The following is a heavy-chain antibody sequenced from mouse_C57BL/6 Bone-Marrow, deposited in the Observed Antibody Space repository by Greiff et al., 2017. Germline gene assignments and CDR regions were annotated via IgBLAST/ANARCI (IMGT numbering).Heavy chain of an antibody. V-gene: IGHV1-50*01. D-gene: IGHD2-12*01. CDR1: GYTFTSYW. CDR2: IDPSDSYT. Sequence: VQLQQPGAELVKPGASVKLSCKASGYTFTSYWMQWVKQRPGQGLEWIGEIDPSDSYTNYNQKFKGKATLTVDTSSSTAYMQLSSLTSEDSAVYYCARELRVCYGDRGTTPPVSS. CDR3: ARELRVCY. J-gene: IGHJ2*01.